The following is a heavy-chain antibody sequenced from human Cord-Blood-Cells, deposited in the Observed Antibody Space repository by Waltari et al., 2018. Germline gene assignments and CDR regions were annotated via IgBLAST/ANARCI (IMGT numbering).Heavy chain of an antibody. CDR1: GGTFSSYA. J-gene: IGHJ4*02. CDR3: ARGRGYDILTGYCPYFDY. CDR2: INPILGTA. Sequence: QAQLVQSGAEVKKPGSSVKVSCKASGGTFSSYAISWVRQAPGQGLEWMGGINPILGTANYAQKFQGRVTITADESTSTAYMELSSLRSEDTAVYYCARGRGYDILTGYCPYFDYWGQGTLVTVSS. D-gene: IGHD3-9*01. V-gene: IGHV1-69*01.